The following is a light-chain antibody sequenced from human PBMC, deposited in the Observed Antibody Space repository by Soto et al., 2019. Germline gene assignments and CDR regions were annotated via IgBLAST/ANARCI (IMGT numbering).Light chain of an antibody. J-gene: IGKJ4*01. V-gene: IGKV3-15*01. CDR1: ESLSSN. Sequence: EIVMTQSPATLSVSPGEGATLSCRASESLSSNLAWYRQRPGQAPRLLIYAASTRATGIPARSSGSGSGTEFTLTISSLQSEDFAVYYCQQYNNWPLTFGGGTKVEI. CDR2: AAS. CDR3: QQYNNWPLT.